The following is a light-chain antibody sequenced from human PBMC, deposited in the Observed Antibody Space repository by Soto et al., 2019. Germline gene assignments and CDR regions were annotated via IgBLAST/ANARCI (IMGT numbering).Light chain of an antibody. Sequence: QSAPTQPASVYGSPGQSITISCTGTSSDVGGYNSVSWYQQHPGKAPKLMIYAVTDRPSGVSNRFSGSKSGNTASLTISGLQTEDEADYYCSSYTGGATWVFGGGTKLTVL. CDR1: SSDVGGYNS. J-gene: IGLJ3*02. CDR2: AVT. CDR3: SSYTGGATWV. V-gene: IGLV2-14*01.